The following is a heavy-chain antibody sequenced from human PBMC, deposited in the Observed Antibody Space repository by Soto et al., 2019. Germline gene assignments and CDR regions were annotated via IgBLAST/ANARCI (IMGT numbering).Heavy chain of an antibody. V-gene: IGHV4-4*07. D-gene: IGHD4-17*01. CDR3: ARSPAYGDYANLDT. Sequence: QVQLQESGPGLVKPSETLSLTCTVSGDSVSKYYWNWIRQPAGKGLEWIGRIYTARSPNYNPSLKSRVTMSVDTAQNQFSLNLNLSSVTAADTAVYYCARSPAYGDYANLDTWGQGTLVTVSS. CDR1: GDSVSKYY. J-gene: IGHJ5*02. CDR2: IYTARSP.